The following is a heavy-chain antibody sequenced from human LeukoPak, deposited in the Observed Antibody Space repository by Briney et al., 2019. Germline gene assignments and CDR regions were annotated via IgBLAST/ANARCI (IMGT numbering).Heavy chain of an antibody. CDR2: INPNSGGT. CDR1: GYTFTGYY. D-gene: IGHD5-12*01. CDR3: ARGKVATKEGLDY. J-gene: IGHJ4*02. Sequence: GASVKVSCKASGYTFTGYYMHWVRQAPGQGLGWMGWINPNSGGTNCAQKFQGRVTMTRDTSISTAYMELSRLRSDDTAVYYCARGKVATKEGLDYWGQGTLVTVSS. V-gene: IGHV1-2*02.